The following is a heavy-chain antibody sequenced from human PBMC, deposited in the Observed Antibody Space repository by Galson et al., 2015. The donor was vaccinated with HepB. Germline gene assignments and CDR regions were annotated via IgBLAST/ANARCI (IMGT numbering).Heavy chain of an antibody. V-gene: IGHV3-23*01. Sequence: SLRLSCAASGFTFSSYAMSWVRQAPGKGLEWVSAISGSGGSTYYADSVKGRFTISRDNSKNTLYLQMNSLRAEDTAVYYCAKDIATDFWSGFNYYMDVWGKGTTVTVSS. J-gene: IGHJ6*03. CDR2: ISGSGGST. D-gene: IGHD3-3*01. CDR3: AKDIATDFWSGFNYYMDV. CDR1: GFTFSSYA.